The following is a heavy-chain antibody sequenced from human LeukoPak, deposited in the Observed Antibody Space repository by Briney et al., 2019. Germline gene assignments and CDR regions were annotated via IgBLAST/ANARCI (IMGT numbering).Heavy chain of an antibody. CDR1: GFTVSTTY. Sequence: GSLRLSCAASGFTVSTTYMSWVRQAPGKGLEWVSVIYSGGSTYYADSVKGRFTISRDNPKNTLYLQMNSLRAEDTAVYYCARDLSSCRGGHCPQDYWGQGTLVTVSS. J-gene: IGHJ4*02. D-gene: IGHD2-15*01. CDR2: IYSGGST. V-gene: IGHV3-53*01. CDR3: ARDLSSCRGGHCPQDY.